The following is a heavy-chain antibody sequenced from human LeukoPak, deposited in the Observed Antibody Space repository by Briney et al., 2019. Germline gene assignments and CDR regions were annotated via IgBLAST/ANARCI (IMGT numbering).Heavy chain of an antibody. V-gene: IGHV4-39*01. CDR2: ISDGGST. CDR1: GFTVSSNY. Sequence: GSLRLSCAASGFTVSSNYMSWVRQAPGKGLVWIGTISDGGSTYYNPSLESRVIISVDTSKNQFSLKLSSVTAADTAVYYCVRHCCSTPSKRTFDIWGQGTLVTVSS. J-gene: IGHJ3*02. CDR3: VRHCCSTPSKRTFDI. D-gene: IGHD2-2*01.